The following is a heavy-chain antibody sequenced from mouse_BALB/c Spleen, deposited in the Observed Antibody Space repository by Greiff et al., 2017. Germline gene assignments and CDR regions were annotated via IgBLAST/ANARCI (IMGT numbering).Heavy chain of an antibody. Sequence: EVMLVESGGGLVQPGGSLRLSCATSGFTFTDYYMSWVRQPPGKALEWLGFIRNKANGYTTEYSASVKGRFTISRDNSQSILYLQMNTLRAEDSATYYCARDGYYEGSYFDYWGQGTTLTVSS. CDR3: ARDGYYEGSYFDY. D-gene: IGHD2-3*01. J-gene: IGHJ2*01. CDR1: GFTFTDYY. V-gene: IGHV7-3*02. CDR2: IRNKANGYTT.